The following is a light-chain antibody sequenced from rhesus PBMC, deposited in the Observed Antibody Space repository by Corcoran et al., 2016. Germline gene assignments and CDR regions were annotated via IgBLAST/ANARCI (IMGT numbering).Light chain of an antibody. CDR2: GAS. V-gene: IGKV1-43*02. CDR1: QGISTY. CDR3: LQYNSDPFT. J-gene: IGKJ3*01. Sequence: IRMTQSPSSLSASVGDRVTITCRASQGISTYFIWYQQKPGKAPKRLIFGASSLESGVPSRFSGNGSGTEFTLTISSLQAEDFTTYFCLQYNSDPFTFGPGTKLDIK.